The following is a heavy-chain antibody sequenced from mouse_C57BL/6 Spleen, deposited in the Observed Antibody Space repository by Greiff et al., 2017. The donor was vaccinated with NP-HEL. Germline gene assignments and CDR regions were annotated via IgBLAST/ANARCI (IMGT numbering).Heavy chain of an antibody. D-gene: IGHD1-3*01. J-gene: IGHJ4*01. Sequence: VQLQQPGAELVRPGSSVKLSCKASGYTFTSYWMHWVKQRPIQGLEWIGNIDPSDSETHYNQKFKDKATLTVDKSSSTAYMQLSSLTSEDSAVYYCARGRVKGLMDYWGQGTSVTVSS. CDR1: GYTFTSYW. V-gene: IGHV1-52*01. CDR2: IDPSDSET. CDR3: ARGRVKGLMDY.